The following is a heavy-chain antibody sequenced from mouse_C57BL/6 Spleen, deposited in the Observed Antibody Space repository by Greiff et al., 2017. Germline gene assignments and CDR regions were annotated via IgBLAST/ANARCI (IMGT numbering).Heavy chain of an antibody. V-gene: IGHV1-69*01. CDR1: GYTFTSYW. J-gene: IGHJ4*01. CDR3: ARAYGYDHAMDY. D-gene: IGHD2-2*01. Sequence: QVQLQQPGAELVMPGASVKLSCKASGYTFTSYWMHWVKQRPGQGLEWIGEIDPSDSYTTYNQKFKGKSTLTVDKSSSTAYMQLSSLTSEDSAVYYCARAYGYDHAMDYWGQGTSVTVSS. CDR2: IDPSDSYT.